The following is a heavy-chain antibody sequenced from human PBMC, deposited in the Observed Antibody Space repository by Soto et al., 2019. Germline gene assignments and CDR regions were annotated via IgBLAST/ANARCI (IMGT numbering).Heavy chain of an antibody. Sequence: PGGSLRLSCAASGFTFSNYVMSWVRQAPGKGLEWVSSISGSGDNTYYADSVKGRFTISRDNSKNTLYLQMNSLRAEDTAVYYCAKPPPLWSSSLYYFDYWGQGTLVTVSS. D-gene: IGHD6-13*01. CDR1: GFTFSNYV. CDR2: ISGSGDNT. J-gene: IGHJ4*02. CDR3: AKPPPLWSSSLYYFDY. V-gene: IGHV3-23*01.